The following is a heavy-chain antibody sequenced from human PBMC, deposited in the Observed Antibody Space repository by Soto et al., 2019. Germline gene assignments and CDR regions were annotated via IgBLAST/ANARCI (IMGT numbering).Heavy chain of an antibody. V-gene: IGHV4-59*01. CDR3: ARISPGIAAADGYGMDV. CDR2: IYYSGST. J-gene: IGHJ6*02. Sequence: SETLSLTCTVYGGSISSYYWSWIRQPPGKGLEWIGYIYYSGSTNYNPSLKSRVTISVDTSKNQFSLKLSSVTAADAAVYYCARISPGIAAADGYGMDVWGQGTTVTVSS. CDR1: GGSISSYY. D-gene: IGHD6-13*01.